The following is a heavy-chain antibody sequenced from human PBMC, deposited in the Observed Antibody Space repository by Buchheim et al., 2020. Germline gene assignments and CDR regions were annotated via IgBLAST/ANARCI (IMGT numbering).Heavy chain of an antibody. J-gene: IGHJ6*03. V-gene: IGHV3-7*01. CDR2: IKADGSAK. D-gene: IGHD1-14*01. CDR1: GFTFSSYW. CDR3: AYNFMGV. Sequence: EEQVVESGGGLVQPGGSLRLSCVGSGFTFSSYWVNWVRQAPGKGLEWVANIKADGSAKNYAESVKGRFTISSDNAKNSVYLQMNSLRANDTALYYCAYNFMGVWGKGTT.